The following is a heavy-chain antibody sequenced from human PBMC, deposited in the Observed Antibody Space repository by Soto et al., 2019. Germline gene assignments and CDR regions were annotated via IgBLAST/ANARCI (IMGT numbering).Heavy chain of an antibody. Sequence: SVKVSCKASGFTFTSSAVQWVRQARGQRLEWIGWIVVGSGNTNYAQKFQERVTITRDMSTSTAYMELSSLRSEDTAVYYCAADSLCTNGVCYTDNWFDPWGQGTLVTVSS. J-gene: IGHJ5*02. D-gene: IGHD2-8*01. CDR2: IVVGSGNT. CDR3: AADSLCTNGVCYTDNWFDP. CDR1: GFTFTSSA. V-gene: IGHV1-58*01.